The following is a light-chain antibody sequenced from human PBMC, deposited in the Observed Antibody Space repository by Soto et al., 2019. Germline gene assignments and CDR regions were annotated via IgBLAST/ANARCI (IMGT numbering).Light chain of an antibody. J-gene: IGKJ2*01. CDR2: DAS. CDR1: QSVSSTS. CDR3: QQRYRWPRT. V-gene: IGKV3-11*01. Sequence: EIVLTQSPATLSLSPGERATLSCRASQSVSSTSFTWFQQKPGQAPILLIDDASTRATGVPARFTGSGSGTDFTLTITSLEPEDFAVYYCQQRYRWPRTFGQGTRLEMK.